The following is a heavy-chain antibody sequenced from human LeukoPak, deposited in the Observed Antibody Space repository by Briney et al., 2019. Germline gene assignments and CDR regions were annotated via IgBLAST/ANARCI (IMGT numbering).Heavy chain of an antibody. CDR3: AKGMPTMAYFEC. V-gene: IGHV3-48*01. Sequence: PGGSLRLSCAASGFILSDYGMSWLRQAPGKGLEWISYITNSGGTYYADSVKGRLTISRDNAKNSLSLQMSSPRAEDTAVYYCAKGMPTMAYFECWGQGTLVTVSS. CDR1: GFILSDYG. D-gene: IGHD3-10*01. J-gene: IGHJ4*02. CDR2: ITNSGGT.